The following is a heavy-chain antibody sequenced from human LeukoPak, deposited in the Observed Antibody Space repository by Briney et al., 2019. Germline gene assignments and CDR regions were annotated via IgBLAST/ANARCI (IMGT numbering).Heavy chain of an antibody. Sequence: GGSLRLPCAASGFTFSSYAMNWVRQAPGKGLEWLSYISSDGSTIYYADSVKGRITISRDNARKSLYLQMNSLRAEDTAVYYCVPQKGYGGNPLDYWGPGNPGHRLH. J-gene: IGHJ4*02. CDR1: GFTFSSYA. CDR2: ISSDGSTI. CDR3: VPQKGYGGNPLDY. D-gene: IGHD4-23*01. V-gene: IGHV3-48*01.